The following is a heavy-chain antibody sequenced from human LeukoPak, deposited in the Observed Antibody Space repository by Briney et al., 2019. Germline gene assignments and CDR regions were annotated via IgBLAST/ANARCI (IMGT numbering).Heavy chain of an antibody. Sequence: PGGSLRLSCAASGFTFNSYAMSWVRQAPGKGLEWVSVISGSGGTVYYANSVKGRFTISRDNSKNTLYLQMNSLRAEDTAVYFCATPNRGYGGIFDYWGQGTLVTVSS. CDR3: ATPNRGYGGIFDY. J-gene: IGHJ4*02. CDR2: ISGSGGTV. V-gene: IGHV3-23*01. CDR1: GFTFNSYA. D-gene: IGHD6-25*01.